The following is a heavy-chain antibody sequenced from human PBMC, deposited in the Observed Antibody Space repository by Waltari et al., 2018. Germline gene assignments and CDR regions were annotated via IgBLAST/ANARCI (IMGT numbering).Heavy chain of an antibody. Sequence: EVQLLESGGDFVQPGGSLRLSCAISGFSFGSNAITWVSQAPGTGLEWVAGISVSDDTCYSLSVNGRFSISRDTSRNTVYLHMNSLRAEDTAVYYCAKPFYNWDDPLDSWGQGTLVTVSS. CDR2: ISVSDDT. V-gene: IGHV3-23*01. CDR1: GFSFGSNA. CDR3: AKPFYNWDDPLDS. D-gene: IGHD1-20*01. J-gene: IGHJ4*02.